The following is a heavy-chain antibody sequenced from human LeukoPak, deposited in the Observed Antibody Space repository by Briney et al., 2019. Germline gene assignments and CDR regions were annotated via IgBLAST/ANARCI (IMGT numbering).Heavy chain of an antibody. CDR2: ISSSSSYT. Sequence: GGSLRLSCAASGFTFSDYYMSWLRQAPGKGVEWVSYISSSSSYTNYADSVKGRFTISRDNAKNSLYLQMNSLRAEDTAVYYCARSRYCSSTSCPDWYFDLWGRGTLVTVSS. V-gene: IGHV3-11*03. CDR1: GFTFSDYY. J-gene: IGHJ2*01. CDR3: ARSRYCSSTSCPDWYFDL. D-gene: IGHD2-2*01.